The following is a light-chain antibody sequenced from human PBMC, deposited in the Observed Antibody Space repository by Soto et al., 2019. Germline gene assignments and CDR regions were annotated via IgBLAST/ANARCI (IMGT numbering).Light chain of an antibody. CDR2: DAS. J-gene: IGKJ3*01. V-gene: IGKV3-11*01. CDR3: QQRSNWPPLIT. Sequence: EIVLTQSPAALSLSPGERATLSCWASESIGDYLAWYQQKPGQAPRLLIYDASNRATGIPARFSGSGSGTDFTLTISSLEPEDFAVYYCQQRSNWPPLITFGPGTKLDL. CDR1: ESIGDY.